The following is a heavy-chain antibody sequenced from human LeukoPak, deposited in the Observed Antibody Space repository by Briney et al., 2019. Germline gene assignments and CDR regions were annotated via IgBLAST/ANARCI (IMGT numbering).Heavy chain of an antibody. V-gene: IGHV4-34*01. CDR2: INHSGST. CDR1: GGSFSGYY. Sequence: SETLSLTCAVYGGSFSGYYWSWIRQPPGKGLEWLGEINHSGSTNYNPSLKSRVTISVDTSKNQFSLKLSSVTAADTAVYYCARDWLSSVENWFDPWGQGTLVTVSS. J-gene: IGHJ5*02. CDR3: ARDWLSSVENWFDP. D-gene: IGHD3/OR15-3a*01.